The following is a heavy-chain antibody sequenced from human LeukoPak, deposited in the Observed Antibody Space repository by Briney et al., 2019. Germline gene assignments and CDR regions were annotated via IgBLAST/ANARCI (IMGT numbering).Heavy chain of an antibody. CDR1: GGSISSGGYY. J-gene: IGHJ6*02. CDR3: ARDQGYYYDSSGSDPWGYGMDV. Sequence: PSQTLSLTCTVSGGSISSGGYYWSWIRQHPGKGLEWIGDIYYSGSTYYNPSLKSRVTISVETSKNQFSLKLSSVTAADTAVYYCARDQGYYYDSSGSDPWGYGMDVWGQGTTVTVSS. V-gene: IGHV4-31*03. D-gene: IGHD3-22*01. CDR2: IYYSGST.